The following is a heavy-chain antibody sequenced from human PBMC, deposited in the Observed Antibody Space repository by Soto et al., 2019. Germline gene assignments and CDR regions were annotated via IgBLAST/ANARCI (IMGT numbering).Heavy chain of an antibody. D-gene: IGHD6-13*01. V-gene: IGHV1-3*01. CDR2: INGGNGKT. CDR1: GFNFTPYS. J-gene: IGHJ4*02. CDR3: ARELAAPGTSFDY. Sequence: ASVKVCCKASGFNFTPYSIHWVRQAPGQRLEWMAWINGGNGKTEYSQKFQGRVTISRDTSASTVYMELSSLTSEDTAVYYCARELAAPGTSFDYWGQGALVTVSS.